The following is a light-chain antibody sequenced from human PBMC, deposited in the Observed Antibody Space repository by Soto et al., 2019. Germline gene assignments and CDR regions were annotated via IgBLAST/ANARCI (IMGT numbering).Light chain of an antibody. CDR3: QHYITYPYT. J-gene: IGKJ2*01. CDR1: QSITDW. Sequence: DIQMTQSPSTLSASVGDRVTITCRASQSITDWLAWYQQKPGKAPKLLIYKASSLESGVPSRFSGGGSGTEFTLTISSLQPDDFASYYCQHYITYPYTFCQRTKLEIK. CDR2: KAS. V-gene: IGKV1-5*03.